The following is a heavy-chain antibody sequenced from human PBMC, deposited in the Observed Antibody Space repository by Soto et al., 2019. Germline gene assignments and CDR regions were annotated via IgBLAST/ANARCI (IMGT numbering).Heavy chain of an antibody. CDR2: IYYSGRT. CDR3: ARAEGDYGGGQYYFDY. CDR1: GGSISSGDYY. V-gene: IGHV4-30-4*01. D-gene: IGHD4-17*01. Sequence: QVQLQESGPGLVKPSQTLSLTCTVSGGSISSGDYYWSWIRQPPGKGLEWIGYIYYSGRTYYNPSRKSRVTISVDTSKNRFSQKLSSVTAADTAVYYCARAEGDYGGGQYYFDYWGQGTLVTVSS. J-gene: IGHJ4*02.